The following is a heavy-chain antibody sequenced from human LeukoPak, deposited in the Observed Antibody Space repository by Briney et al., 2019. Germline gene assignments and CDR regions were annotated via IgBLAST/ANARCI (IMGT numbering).Heavy chain of an antibody. CDR2: ISYDGSNK. CDR3: AKNGYDLGTGDYFDY. CDR1: GFTFSSYG. V-gene: IGHV3-30*18. J-gene: IGHJ4*02. Sequence: PGGSLRLSCAASGFTFSSYGMHWVRQAPGKGLEWVAVISYDGSNKYYADFVKGRFTISRDNSKNTLYLQMNSLRAEDTAVYYCAKNGYDLGTGDYFDYWGQGTLVTVSS. D-gene: IGHD5-12*01.